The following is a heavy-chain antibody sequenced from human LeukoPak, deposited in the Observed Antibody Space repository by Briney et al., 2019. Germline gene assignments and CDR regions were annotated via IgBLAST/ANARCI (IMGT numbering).Heavy chain of an antibody. J-gene: IGHJ3*02. CDR3: ARDSVRGSHAFDI. D-gene: IGHD3-10*01. CDR2: ISSSSSYI. Sequence: GGSLRLSCAASGFTFSSYSMNWVRQAPGKGLEWVSSISSSSSYIYYADSVKGRFTISRDNAKNSLYLQMNSLRAEDTAVYYCARDSVRGSHAFDIWGQGTMVAVSS. CDR1: GFTFSSYS. V-gene: IGHV3-21*01.